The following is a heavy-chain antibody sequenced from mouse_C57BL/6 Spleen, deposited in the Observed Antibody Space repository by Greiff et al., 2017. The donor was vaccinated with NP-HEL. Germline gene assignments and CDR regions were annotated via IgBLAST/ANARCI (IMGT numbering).Heavy chain of an antibody. V-gene: IGHV1-5*01. D-gene: IGHD1-1*01. CDR3: TKDPNYYGSSYDYAMDY. CDR1: GYTFTSYW. J-gene: IGHJ4*01. CDR2: IYPGNSDT. Sequence: EVQLQQSGTVLARPGASVKMSCKTSGYTFTSYWMHWVKQRPGQGLEWIGAIYPGNSDTSYNQKFKGKAKLTAVTSASTAYMELSSLTNEDSAVYYCTKDPNYYGSSYDYAMDYWGQGTSVTVSS.